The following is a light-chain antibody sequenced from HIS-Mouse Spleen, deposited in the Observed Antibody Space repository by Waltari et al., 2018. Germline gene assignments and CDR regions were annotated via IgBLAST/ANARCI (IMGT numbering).Light chain of an antibody. J-gene: IGKJ3*01. CDR3: QQYGSSFT. Sequence: IVLTPSPGILSLSPGGRATLSCRASQSVSRSYLSGYQQKPGQAPRLLIYGASSRATGVPDRFSGSGSGTDFTLTISRLEPEDIAVYYCQQYGSSFTFGPGTKVEIK. V-gene: IGKV3-20*01. CDR2: GAS. CDR1: QSVSRSY.